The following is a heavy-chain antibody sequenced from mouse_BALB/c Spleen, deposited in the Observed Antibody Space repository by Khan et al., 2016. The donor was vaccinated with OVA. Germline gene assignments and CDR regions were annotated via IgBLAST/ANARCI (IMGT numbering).Heavy chain of an antibody. Sequence: VQLQQSGAELVRPGASVKLSCKASGYTFTSYWMNWVKQRPGQGPEWIGMIDPSERENHYNQMLKDKATLNVDKFSRTAYMQLSSLTSEDSAVYYWARREKYVYDLSWFAYWGQGTLVTVSS. J-gene: IGHJ3*01. D-gene: IGHD2-14*01. CDR2: IDPSEREN. CDR3: ARREKYVYDLSWFAY. V-gene: IGHV1-61*01. CDR1: GYTFTSYW.